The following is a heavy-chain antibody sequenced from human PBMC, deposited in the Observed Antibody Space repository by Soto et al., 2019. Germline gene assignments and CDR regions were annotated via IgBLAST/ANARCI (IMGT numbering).Heavy chain of an antibody. CDR3: AKERIPAAIINYYYGMDV. CDR1: GFSFSSYA. CDR2: IDSDAST. J-gene: IGHJ6*02. V-gene: IGHV3-23*01. Sequence: PGGSLRLSCAASGFSFSSYAMTWVRQAPGKGLEWVSAIDSDASTYYADSVKGRFTISRDKSKGTLELQISSLRAEDTAVYYCAKERIPAAIINYYYGMDVWGQGTTVTVSS. D-gene: IGHD2-2*01.